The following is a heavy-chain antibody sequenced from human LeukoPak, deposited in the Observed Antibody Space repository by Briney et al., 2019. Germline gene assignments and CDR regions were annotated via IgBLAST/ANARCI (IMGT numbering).Heavy chain of an antibody. V-gene: IGHV4-59*08. CDR1: GGSISNYY. J-gene: IGHJ3*02. Sequence: KTSETLSLTCTVSGGSISNYYWSWIRQPPGKGLEWIGYIYYSGSTNYNPSLKSRVTISTDTSKNQFSLNLTSVTAADTAVYYCARGLCTSCPDDSFDIWGQGTIVTVSS. CDR3: ARGLCTSCPDDSFDI. D-gene: IGHD2-2*01. CDR2: IYYSGST.